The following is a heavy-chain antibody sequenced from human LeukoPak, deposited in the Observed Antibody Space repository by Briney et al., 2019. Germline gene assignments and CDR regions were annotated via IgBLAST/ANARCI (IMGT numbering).Heavy chain of an antibody. CDR3: ARDDPGATYYDFRSDSYFDY. CDR2: TKQEGSEK. Sequence: GGSLRLSCAASGFTFSSYWMSWVRQAPGKGLEWVANTKQEGSEKYYVDSVKGRFTISRDNAKNSLYLQMNSLRAEDTAVYYCARDDPGATYYDFRSDSYFDYWGQGTLVTVSS. J-gene: IGHJ4*02. V-gene: IGHV3-7*01. D-gene: IGHD3-3*01. CDR1: GFTFSSYW.